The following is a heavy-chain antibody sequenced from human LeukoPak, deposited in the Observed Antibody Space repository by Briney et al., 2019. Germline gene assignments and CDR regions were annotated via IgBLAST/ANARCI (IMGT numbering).Heavy chain of an antibody. Sequence: SETLSLTCTVSGGSISSSSYYWGWIRQPPGKGLEWIGSIYYSGSTYYNPSLKSRVTISVDTSKNQFSLKLSSVTAAGTAVYYCASLHVPRVYATGVDYWGQGTLVTVSS. V-gene: IGHV4-39*01. CDR3: ASLHVPRVYATGVDY. J-gene: IGHJ4*02. CDR1: GGSISSSSYY. D-gene: IGHD2-8*01. CDR2: IYYSGST.